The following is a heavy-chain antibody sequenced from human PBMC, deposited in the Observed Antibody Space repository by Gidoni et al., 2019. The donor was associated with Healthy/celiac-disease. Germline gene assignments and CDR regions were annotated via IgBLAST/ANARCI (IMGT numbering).Heavy chain of an antibody. CDR2: ISYDGSNK. J-gene: IGHJ6*02. V-gene: IGHV3-30*18. CDR3: AKDQLGRPFRGYGMDV. Sequence: QVQLVESGGGVVQPGRSLRLSCAASGFTFSSYGMHWVRQAPGKGLEWVAVISYDGSNKYYADSVKGRFTISRDNSKNTLYLQMNSLRAEDTAVYYCAKDQLGRPFRGYGMDVWGQGTTVTVSS. CDR1: GFTFSSYG. D-gene: IGHD1-1*01.